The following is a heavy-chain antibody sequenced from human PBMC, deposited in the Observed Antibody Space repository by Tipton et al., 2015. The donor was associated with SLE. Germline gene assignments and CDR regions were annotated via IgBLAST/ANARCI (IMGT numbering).Heavy chain of an antibody. Sequence: SLRLSCAASGFTFSSYGMHWVRQAPGKGLEWVAVIWYDGSNKYYADSVKGRFTISRDNSKNTLYLQMNSLRAEDTAVYYCARDAPIVVVVAASFDYWGQGTLVTVSS. CDR3: ARDAPIVVVVAASFDY. CDR1: GFTFSSYG. CDR2: IWYDGSNK. J-gene: IGHJ4*02. V-gene: IGHV3-33*01. D-gene: IGHD2-15*01.